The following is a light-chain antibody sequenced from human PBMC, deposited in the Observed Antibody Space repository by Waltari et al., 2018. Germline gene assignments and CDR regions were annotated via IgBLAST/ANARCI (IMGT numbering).Light chain of an antibody. CDR3: SSQTLDGLVL. V-gene: IGLV2-14*03. CDR1: RRAAGASES. CDR2: DVT. Sequence: QSALTQPASVSGSPGQSLTISCSGLRRAAGASESVSWHQHHPDKAPQVIIYDVTHRPSGVSDRFSASKSANTASLTISRLQPEDEADYYCSSQTLDGLVLFGGGTRLTVL. J-gene: IGLJ2*01.